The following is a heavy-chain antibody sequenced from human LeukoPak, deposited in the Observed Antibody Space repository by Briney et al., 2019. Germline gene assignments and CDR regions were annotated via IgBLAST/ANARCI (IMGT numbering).Heavy chain of an antibody. Sequence: SETLSLTCAVSGYSISSGYYWGWIRQPPGKGLEWIGSIYHNEYTYYNPSLKSRVTISVDTSKNQFSLKLSSVTAADTAVYYCARENAHEGGVDYWGLGTLVTASS. D-gene: IGHD2-15*01. CDR3: ARENAHEGGVDY. V-gene: IGHV4-38-2*02. CDR2: IYHNEYT. CDR1: GYSISSGYY. J-gene: IGHJ4*02.